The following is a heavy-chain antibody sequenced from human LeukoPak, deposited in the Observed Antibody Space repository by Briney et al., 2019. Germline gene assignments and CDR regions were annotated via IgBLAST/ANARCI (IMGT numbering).Heavy chain of an antibody. V-gene: IGHV1-2*02. CDR3: ARDLAAAGKFRDDY. D-gene: IGHD6-13*01. CDR1: GYTFTGYY. Sequence: GASVKVSCKASGYTFTGYYMHWVRRAPGQGLEWMGWINPNSGGTNYAQKFQGRVTMTRDTSISTAYMELSRLRSDDTAVYYCARDLAAAGKFRDDYWGQGTLVTVSS. CDR2: INPNSGGT. J-gene: IGHJ4*02.